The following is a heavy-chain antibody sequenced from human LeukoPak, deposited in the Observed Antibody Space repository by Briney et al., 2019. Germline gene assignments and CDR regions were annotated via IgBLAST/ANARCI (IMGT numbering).Heavy chain of an antibody. J-gene: IGHJ4*02. Sequence: PSETLSLTCTVSGGSISSYYWSWIRQPPGKGLEWIGYIYYSGSTNYNPSLKSRVTISVDTSKNQFSLKLSSVTAADTAVYYCARGSEYSSSWPSYFDYWGQGTLVTVSP. D-gene: IGHD6-13*01. CDR1: GGSISSYY. CDR3: ARGSEYSSSWPSYFDY. CDR2: IYYSGST. V-gene: IGHV4-59*01.